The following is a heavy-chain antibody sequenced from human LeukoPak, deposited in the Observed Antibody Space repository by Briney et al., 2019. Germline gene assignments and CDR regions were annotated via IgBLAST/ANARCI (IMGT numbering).Heavy chain of an antibody. D-gene: IGHD6-13*01. J-gene: IGHJ4*02. Sequence: PSETLSLTCTVSGYSISSGYYWGWIRQPPGKGLEWIGSIYHSGSTYYNPSLKSRVTISVDTSKNQFSLKLSSVTAADTAVYYCARLSSSWYYDYWGQGTLVTVSS. CDR3: ARLSSSWYYDY. CDR1: GYSISSGYY. CDR2: IYHSGST. V-gene: IGHV4-38-2*02.